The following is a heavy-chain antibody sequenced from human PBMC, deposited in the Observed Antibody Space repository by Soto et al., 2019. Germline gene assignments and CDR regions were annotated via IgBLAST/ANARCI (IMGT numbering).Heavy chain of an antibody. Sequence: QVQLVQSGAEVKKPGASVKVSCKASGYTFTSYDINWVRQATGQGLEYLGWMNPNSGNTAYVQKFQGRVTMNWDTSITTAYVELSSLRSEDTALYFCARGIKYGAYSRWFDPWGQGTLVTVSS. CDR3: ARGIKYGAYSRWFDP. V-gene: IGHV1-8*01. J-gene: IGHJ5*02. D-gene: IGHD4-17*01. CDR1: GYTFTSYD. CDR2: MNPNSGNT.